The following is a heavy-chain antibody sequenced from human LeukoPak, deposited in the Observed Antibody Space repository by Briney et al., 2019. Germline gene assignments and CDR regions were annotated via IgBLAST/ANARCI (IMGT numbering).Heavy chain of an antibody. CDR1: GYTFTSYD. J-gene: IGHJ4*02. Sequence: GASVKVSCKASGYTFTSYDINGVRQATGQGLEWTGWMNPNSGNTGYAQKFQGRVTITRNTSISTAYMELSSLRSEDTAVYYCAGMELHNARGDYWGQGTLVTVSS. CDR2: MNPNSGNT. D-gene: IGHD1-7*01. CDR3: AGMELHNARGDY. V-gene: IGHV1-8*01.